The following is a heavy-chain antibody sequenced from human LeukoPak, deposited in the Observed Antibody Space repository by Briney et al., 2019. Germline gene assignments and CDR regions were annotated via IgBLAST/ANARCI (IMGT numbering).Heavy chain of an antibody. CDR3: ARDPYGDYFFDY. J-gene: IGHJ4*02. V-gene: IGHV4-59*01. D-gene: IGHD4-17*01. Sequence: SETLSLTCTVSGGSISSYYWSWIRQPPRKGLEWIGYIYYSGSTNYNHSLNSRVTISVDTSKNQFSLKLSSVTAADTAVYYCARDPYGDYFFDYWGQGTLVTVSS. CDR2: IYYSGST. CDR1: GGSISSYY.